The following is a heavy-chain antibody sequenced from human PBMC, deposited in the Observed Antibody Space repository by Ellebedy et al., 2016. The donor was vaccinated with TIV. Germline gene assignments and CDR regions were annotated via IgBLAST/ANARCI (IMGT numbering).Heavy chain of an antibody. J-gene: IGHJ6*02. CDR1: GFTVSSNY. CDR3: AREVEWLRGIYYYYYYGMDV. CDR2: IYSGGST. Sequence: PGGSLRLSCVASGFTVSSNYMRWVRQAPGKGLEWVSVIYSGGSTYYADSVKGRFTISRDNSKNTLYLQMKSLRAEDTAVYYCAREVEWLRGIYYYYYYGMDVWGQGTKVTVSS. V-gene: IGHV3-53*01. D-gene: IGHD5-12*01.